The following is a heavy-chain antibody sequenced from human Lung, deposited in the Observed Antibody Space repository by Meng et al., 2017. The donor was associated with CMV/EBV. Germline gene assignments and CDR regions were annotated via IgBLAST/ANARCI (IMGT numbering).Heavy chain of an antibody. V-gene: IGHV3-43D*03. Sequence: GGSLRLSCVVSGFTFNDYAMHWVRQTPGKGLEWVAFTSWYGDTKFYADSVRGRFTISRNNSKKSLYLQMNSLRPEYTAFYYCAKDRGSSSELDLENWGQGXLVTVSS. D-gene: IGHD6-6*01. CDR1: GFTFNDYA. CDR3: AKDRGSSSELDLEN. J-gene: IGHJ4*02. CDR2: TSWYGDTK.